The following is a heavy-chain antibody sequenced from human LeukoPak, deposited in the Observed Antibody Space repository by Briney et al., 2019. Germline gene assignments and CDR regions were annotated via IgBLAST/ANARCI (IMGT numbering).Heavy chain of an antibody. Sequence: GASVKVSCKASGYTFTSYGISWVRQAPGQGLEWMGWISSYNGNTNYAQKLQGRVTMTTDTSTSTAYMELRSLRSDDTAVYYCARDCSSSLNPYAFDIWGQGTMVTVSS. V-gene: IGHV1-18*01. CDR3: ARDCSSSLNPYAFDI. CDR1: GYTFTSYG. D-gene: IGHD6-13*01. CDR2: ISSYNGNT. J-gene: IGHJ3*02.